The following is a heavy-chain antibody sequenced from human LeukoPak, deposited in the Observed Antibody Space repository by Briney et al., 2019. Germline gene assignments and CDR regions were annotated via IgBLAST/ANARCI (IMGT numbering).Heavy chain of an antibody. CDR2: INPNSGVT. V-gene: IGHV1-2*02. D-gene: IGHD5-12*01. Sequence: ASVKVSCKASGYTFSGFYIHWVRQAPGQGLEGMGWINPNSGVTNYAQKLQGRVTITRDTSIDTAYMQLSRLRSDDTAVYYCAKDRYGDYEAPFHYYMDAWGRGTTVNVSS. CDR3: AKDRYGDYEAPFHYYMDA. J-gene: IGHJ6*03. CDR1: GYTFSGFY.